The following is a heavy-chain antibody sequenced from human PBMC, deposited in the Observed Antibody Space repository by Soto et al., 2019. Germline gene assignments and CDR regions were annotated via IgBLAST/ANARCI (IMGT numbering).Heavy chain of an antibody. Sequence: SLRLACAASGFTCSSYGVHLVRQAPGEGLEWVAVISYDGSNKYYADSVKGRFTISRDNSKNTLYMQMNSLRAADTAVYYCAKDITLAVARTDYWGQGTLGTGSS. D-gene: IGHD6-19*01. V-gene: IGHV3-30*18. CDR1: GFTCSSYG. CDR3: AKDITLAVARTDY. CDR2: ISYDGSNK. J-gene: IGHJ4*02.